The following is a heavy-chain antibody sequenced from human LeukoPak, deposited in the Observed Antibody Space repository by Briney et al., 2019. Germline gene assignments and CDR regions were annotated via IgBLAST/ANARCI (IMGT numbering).Heavy chain of an antibody. D-gene: IGHD5-18*01. CDR2: INHSGST. Sequence: PSETLSLTCAVYGGSFSGHYWSWIRQPPGKGLEWIGEINHSGSTNYNPSLESRVTISVDTSKNHFSLKLSSVTAADTAVYYCARAEYSYGYRAGGYFDYWGQGTLVTVSS. V-gene: IGHV4-34*01. CDR1: GGSFSGHY. J-gene: IGHJ4*02. CDR3: ARAEYSYGYRAGGYFDY.